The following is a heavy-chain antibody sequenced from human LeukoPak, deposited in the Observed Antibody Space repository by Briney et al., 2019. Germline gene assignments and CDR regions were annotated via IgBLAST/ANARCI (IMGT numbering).Heavy chain of an antibody. Sequence: GGSLRLSCTASGFTFGDYAMSWVRQAPGKGLEWVAFIRYDGSNKYYADSVKGRFTIFRDNSKNTLYLQMNSLRAEDTAVYYCARPSTGMDVWGKGTTVTISS. CDR2: IRYDGSNK. CDR3: ARPSTGMDV. J-gene: IGHJ6*03. CDR1: GFTFGDYA. V-gene: IGHV3-30*02.